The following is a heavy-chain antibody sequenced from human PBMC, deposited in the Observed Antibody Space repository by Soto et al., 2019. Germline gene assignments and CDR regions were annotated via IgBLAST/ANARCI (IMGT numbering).Heavy chain of an antibody. CDR3: ASDLRFLEWLPPYGMDV. V-gene: IGHV3-30*03. CDR1: EFTLSRYG. J-gene: IGHJ6*02. D-gene: IGHD3-3*01. CDR2: ISSDAINK. Sequence: PGGSLRLSCADSEFTLSRYGMHWVRQAPGKGLEWVAFISSDAINKYYTDSVKGRFSISRDNSKNTLYLQMNSLRAEDTAVYYCASDLRFLEWLPPYGMDVWGQGTTVTVSS.